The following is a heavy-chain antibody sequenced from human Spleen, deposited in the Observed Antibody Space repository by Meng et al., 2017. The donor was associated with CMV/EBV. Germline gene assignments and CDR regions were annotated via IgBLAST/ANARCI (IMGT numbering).Heavy chain of an antibody. J-gene: IGHJ5*02. CDR3: ARSLYPYAPEKTRFDP. D-gene: IGHD2-2*02. V-gene: IGHV1-69*04. Sequence: ATLSGYAISWVRQAPGQGLGWMGRIVPLLGIISYAQKFQGTVPITADRSTGTAYMELSSLRSEDTAVYYCARSLYPYAPEKTRFDPWGQGTLVTVSS. CDR1: ATLSGYA. CDR2: IVPLLGII.